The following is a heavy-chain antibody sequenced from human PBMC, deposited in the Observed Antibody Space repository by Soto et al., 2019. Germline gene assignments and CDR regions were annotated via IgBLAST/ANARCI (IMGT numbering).Heavy chain of an antibody. CDR2: IIPILGTA. CDR1: GGTFSSYA. J-gene: IGHJ6*02. Sequence: QVQLVQSGAEVKKPGSSVKVSCKASGGTFSSYAISWVRQAPGQGLEWMGGIIPILGTANYAQKFQGRVTITADESTSTAYMELSSLRSEDMAVYYCAREVAAAGFVGYGMDVWGQGTTVTVSS. D-gene: IGHD6-13*01. CDR3: AREVAAAGFVGYGMDV. V-gene: IGHV1-69*01.